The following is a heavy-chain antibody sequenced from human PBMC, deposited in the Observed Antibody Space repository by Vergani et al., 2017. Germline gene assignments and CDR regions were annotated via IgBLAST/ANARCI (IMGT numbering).Heavy chain of an antibody. CDR1: GFTFSGSA. V-gene: IGHV3-73*01. D-gene: IGHD3-3*01. J-gene: IGHJ4*02. CDR2: IRSKANSYAT. CDR3: AGGRFLEWSPHLM. Sequence: EVQLVESGGGLVQPGGSLKLSCAASGFTFSGSAMHWVRQASGKGLEWVGRIRSKANSYATAYAASVKGRFTISRDDSKNTLYLQMNSLRAEDTAVYYCAGGRFLEWSPHLMGGQGTLVTVSS.